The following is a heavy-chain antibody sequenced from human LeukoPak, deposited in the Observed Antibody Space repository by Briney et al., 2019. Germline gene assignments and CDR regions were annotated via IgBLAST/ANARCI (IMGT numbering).Heavy chain of an antibody. J-gene: IGHJ4*02. Sequence: ASVKVSCKASGYTFTSYGISWVRQAPGQGLESMGWISAYNGNTNYAQKFQGRVTMTTDTSTSTAYMELRSLRSDDTAVYYCARDRIAVAGRLIDYWGQGTLVTVSS. CDR3: ARDRIAVAGRLIDY. CDR1: GYTFTSYG. D-gene: IGHD6-19*01. CDR2: ISAYNGNT. V-gene: IGHV1-18*01.